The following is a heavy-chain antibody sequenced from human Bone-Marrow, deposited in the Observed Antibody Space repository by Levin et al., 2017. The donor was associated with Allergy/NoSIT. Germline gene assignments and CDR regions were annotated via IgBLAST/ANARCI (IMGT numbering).Heavy chain of an antibody. D-gene: IGHD2-15*01. CDR2: VYPADSDA. CDR1: GYSFISYW. V-gene: IGHV5-51*01. J-gene: IGHJ6*02. CDR3: AKIDSHSGYGMNV. Sequence: GGSLRLSCQGSGYSFISYWIAWVRQMPGKGLEWMGSVYPADSDATYNPSFLGQVSISVDKSLKTAYLQWSRLKPPDTAMYYCAKIDSHSGYGMNVWGQGTTVTVSS.